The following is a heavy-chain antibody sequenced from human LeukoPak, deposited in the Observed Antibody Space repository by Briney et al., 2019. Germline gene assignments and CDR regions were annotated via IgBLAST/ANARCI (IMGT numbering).Heavy chain of an antibody. D-gene: IGHD4-17*01. J-gene: IGHJ4*02. CDR1: GYTFTDYY. CDR3: AKNRAGDYADY. CDR2: HRPNSGGT. Sequence: ASVKVSCMASGYTFTDYYVHWVRQARGQGLEWMGGHRPNSGGTNYAQKFRGRLTVTKDASISTAYMELSSLRSDDTAVCYCAKNRAGDYADYWGQGTLVTVSS. V-gene: IGHV1-2*02.